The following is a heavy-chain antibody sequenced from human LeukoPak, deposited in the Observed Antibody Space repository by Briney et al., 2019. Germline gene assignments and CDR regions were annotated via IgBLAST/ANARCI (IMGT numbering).Heavy chain of an antibody. CDR1: GFNFSDYY. CDR2: ISRSSSYT. V-gene: IGHV3-11*06. CDR3: ARSLIADGAFDI. Sequence: GGSLRLSCAASGFNFSDYYMSWIRQAPGKGLEWVSYISRSSSYTNYADSVKGRFTISRDNAKNSLYLQMNSLRAEDTAVYYCARSLIADGAFDIWGQGTMVTVSS. J-gene: IGHJ3*02. D-gene: IGHD2-21*01.